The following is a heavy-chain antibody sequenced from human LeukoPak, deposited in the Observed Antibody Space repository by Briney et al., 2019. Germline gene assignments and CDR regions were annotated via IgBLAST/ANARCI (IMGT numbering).Heavy chain of an antibody. CDR3: ARASDFWSGYYWAVFDY. D-gene: IGHD3-3*01. J-gene: IGHJ4*02. CDR2: IKQDGSEK. V-gene: IGHV3-7*01. Sequence: TGGSLRLSCAASGFTFSSYWMSWVRQAPGKGLEWVANIKQDGSEKYYVDSVKGRFTISRDNAKNSLYLQMNSLRAEDTAVYYCARASDFWSGYYWAVFDYWGQGTLVTVSS. CDR1: GFTFSSYW.